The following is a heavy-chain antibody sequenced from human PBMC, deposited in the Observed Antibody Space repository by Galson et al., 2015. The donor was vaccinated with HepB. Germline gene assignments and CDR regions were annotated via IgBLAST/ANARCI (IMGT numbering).Heavy chain of an antibody. Sequence: LRLSCAASGFTFSDYAMTWVRQAPGKGLEWVSGISGSGGGTYYADSVKGRSTISRDNSKNTLYLQIDSLRAEDTAVYYCAKWSAYYYDSSGHTWVYWGQGTLVTVSS. D-gene: IGHD3-22*01. CDR1: GFTFSDYA. J-gene: IGHJ4*02. CDR3: AKWSAYYYDSSGHTWVY. CDR2: ISGSGGGT. V-gene: IGHV3-23*01.